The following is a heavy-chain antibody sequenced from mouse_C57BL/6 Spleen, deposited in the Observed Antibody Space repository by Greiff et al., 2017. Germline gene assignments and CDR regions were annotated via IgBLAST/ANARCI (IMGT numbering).Heavy chain of an antibody. V-gene: IGHV5-16*01. J-gene: IGHJ3*01. CDR3: ARGDGNYVGGFAY. CDR2: INYDGSST. Sequence: EVMLVESEGGLVQPGSSMKLSCTASGFTFSDYYMAWVRQVPEKGLEWVANINYDGSSTYYLDSLKSRFIISRDNAKNILYLQMSSLKSEDTATYYCARGDGNYVGGFAYWGQGTLVTVSA. D-gene: IGHD2-1*01. CDR1: GFTFSDYY.